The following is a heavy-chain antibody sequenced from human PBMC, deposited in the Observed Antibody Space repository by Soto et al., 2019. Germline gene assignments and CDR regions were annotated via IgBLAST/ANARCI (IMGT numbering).Heavy chain of an antibody. D-gene: IGHD6-6*01. CDR1: GDSVSSNIAA. CDR3: ARELGGYSSSSTVWANWFDP. V-gene: IGHV6-1*01. J-gene: IGHJ5*02. Sequence: LSLTCAISGDSVSSNIAAWNWIRQSPSRGLEWLGRTYYRSKWYNDYAVSVKSRITINPDTSKNQFSLQLNSVTPEDTAVYYCARELGGYSSSSTVWANWFDPWGQGTLVTVSS. CDR2: TYYRSKWYN.